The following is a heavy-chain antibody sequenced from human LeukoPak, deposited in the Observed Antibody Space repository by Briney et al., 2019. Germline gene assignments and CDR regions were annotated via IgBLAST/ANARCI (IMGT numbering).Heavy chain of an antibody. V-gene: IGHV1-8*01. D-gene: IGHD3-16*02. Sequence: ASVKVSCKASGYTFTSYDINWVRQATGQGLEWMGWMNPNSGNTGYAQKCQGRVTMTRNTSISTAYMELSSLRSEDTAVYYCARGMGELSLISYYYYYGMDVWGQGTTVTVSS. CDR1: GYTFTSYD. CDR3: ARGMGELSLISYYYYYGMDV. J-gene: IGHJ6*02. CDR2: MNPNSGNT.